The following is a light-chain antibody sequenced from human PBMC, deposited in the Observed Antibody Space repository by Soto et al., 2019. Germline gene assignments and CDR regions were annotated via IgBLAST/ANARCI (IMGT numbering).Light chain of an antibody. J-gene: IGLJ1*01. V-gene: IGLV2-14*01. CDR3: SSYTGSDTSYV. Sequence: QSVLTQPASVSGSPGQSITISCTGTSSDIGSYNYVAWYQQFPGKTPKLIIYEVRNRPPGVSFRFSGSKSGNTASLTISGLQAEDEADYYCSSYTGSDTSYVFGTGTQLTVL. CDR1: SSDIGSYNY. CDR2: EVR.